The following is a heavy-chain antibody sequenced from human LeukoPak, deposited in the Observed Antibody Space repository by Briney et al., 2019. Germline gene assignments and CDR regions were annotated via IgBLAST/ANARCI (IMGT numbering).Heavy chain of an antibody. CDR3: ARNGGNSDFDY. J-gene: IGHJ4*02. V-gene: IGHV4-4*02. Sequence: SETLSLTCAVSGGSISSSSGNCWTWVRQPPGRGLEWIGEIYHSGSTNYNPSLKSRVTMLLDKSKNQFSLKLSSVTAADTAVYYCARNGGNSDFDYWGQGTLVTVSS. D-gene: IGHD4-23*01. CDR2: IYHSGST. CDR1: GGSISSSSGNC.